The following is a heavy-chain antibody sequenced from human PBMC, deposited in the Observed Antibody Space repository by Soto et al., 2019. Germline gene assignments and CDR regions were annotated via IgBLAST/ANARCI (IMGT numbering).Heavy chain of an antibody. CDR1: GFTFTSSA. Sequence: ASVKVSCKASGFTFTSSAVQWVRQARGQRLEWIGWIVVGSGNTNYAQKFQERVTITRDMSTSTAYMELSSLRSEDTAVYYCAASAGLIAAAGVPGGYYYYGMDVWGQGTTVTVSS. J-gene: IGHJ6*02. CDR2: IVVGSGNT. V-gene: IGHV1-58*01. CDR3: AASAGLIAAAGVPGGYYYYGMDV. D-gene: IGHD6-13*01.